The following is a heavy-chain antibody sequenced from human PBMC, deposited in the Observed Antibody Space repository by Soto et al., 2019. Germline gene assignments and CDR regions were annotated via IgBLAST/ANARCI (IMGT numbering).Heavy chain of an antibody. CDR1: GFTFSSYA. CDR2: ISGSSDST. Sequence: EVQLLESGGGLVQPGGSLRLSCAASGFTFSSYAMSWVRQAPGKGLEWVSVISGSSDSTYYADSVKGRFTISRDNSKNTLYLQMNSLRAEDTAVYYCARRGPGTYSDYWGQGILVSVSS. V-gene: IGHV3-23*01. D-gene: IGHD6-13*01. J-gene: IGHJ4*02. CDR3: ARRGPGTYSDY.